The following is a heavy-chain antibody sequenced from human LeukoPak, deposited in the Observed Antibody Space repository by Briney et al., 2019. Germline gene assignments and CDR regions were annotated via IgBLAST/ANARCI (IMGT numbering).Heavy chain of an antibody. J-gene: IGHJ4*02. D-gene: IGHD2/OR15-2a*01. CDR3: ASTNRLDY. V-gene: IGHV3-74*01. CDR1: GFTFGNYW. Sequence: GGSLRLSCAASGFTFGNYWMHWARQAPGKGPVWVSRINSDGSSTSYADSVQGRFTISRDNAKNTLFLQMNSLRVEDTAVYYCASTNRLDYWGQGTLVTVSS. CDR2: INSDGSST.